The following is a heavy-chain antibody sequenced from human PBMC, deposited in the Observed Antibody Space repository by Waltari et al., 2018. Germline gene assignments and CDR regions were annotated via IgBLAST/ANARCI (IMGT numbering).Heavy chain of an antibody. CDR3: ARDSTRRFDY. CDR1: GFSFGSYR. J-gene: IGHJ4*02. D-gene: IGHD6-6*01. Sequence: EVQLVESGGGWVQPGGSLRLSCAASGFSFGSYRMTWVRQAPGKGLEWVASINEDGSEKQYVDSVKGRFTISRDNAKNSLYLQMNSLRADDTAVYYCARDSTRRFDYWGQGTLVTVSS. V-gene: IGHV3-7*01. CDR2: INEDGSEK.